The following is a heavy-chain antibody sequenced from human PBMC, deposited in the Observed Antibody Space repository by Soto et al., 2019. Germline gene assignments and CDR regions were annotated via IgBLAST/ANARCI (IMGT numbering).Heavy chain of an antibody. CDR2: INPSGGST. CDR3: ARSPYSSGYYYAIDY. J-gene: IGHJ4*02. CDR1: GYTLIMYD. Sequence: ASVKVCCKASGYTLIMYDIHWMRQAPGQGLEWMGLINPSGGSTTYAQKFQGRVTMTRDTSTSTVYMDLSSLRSEDSAVYYCARSPYSSGYYYAIDYWGQGTQVTVSS. D-gene: IGHD3-22*01. V-gene: IGHV1-46*01.